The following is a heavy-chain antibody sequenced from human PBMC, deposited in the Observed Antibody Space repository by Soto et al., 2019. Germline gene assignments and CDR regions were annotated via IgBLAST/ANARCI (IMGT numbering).Heavy chain of an antibody. V-gene: IGHV1-18*04. Sequence: ASLKVSFKASGYTFTSYGMSWGRQAPGQGLEWMGWISAYNGNTNYAQKLQGRVTMTTDTSTSTAYMELRSLRSDDTAVYYCARDEWELLSGLDYWGQGTLVTVSS. CDR1: GYTFTSYG. CDR2: ISAYNGNT. D-gene: IGHD1-26*01. J-gene: IGHJ4*02. CDR3: ARDEWELLSGLDY.